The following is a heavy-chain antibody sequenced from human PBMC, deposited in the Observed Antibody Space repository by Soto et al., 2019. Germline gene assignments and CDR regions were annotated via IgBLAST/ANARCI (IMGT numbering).Heavy chain of an antibody. D-gene: IGHD5-18*01. CDR1: VFTFSSYA. CDR3: AKDRGYSYGLFDY. V-gene: IGHV3-23*01. Sequence: GSLRRSCAASVFTFSSYAMTWVRQAPGKGLEWVSSISGSGGNTYNADSVKGRSTISRDNSKNTVDLQMNSLRAEDTAVYYCAKDRGYSYGLFDYWGQGALVTVSS. CDR2: ISGSGGNT. J-gene: IGHJ4*02.